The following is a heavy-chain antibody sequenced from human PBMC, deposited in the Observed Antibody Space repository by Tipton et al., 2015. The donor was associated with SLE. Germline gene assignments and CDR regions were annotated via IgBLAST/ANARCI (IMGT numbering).Heavy chain of an antibody. CDR3: ARDLGHGGDSDY. CDR2: MSHSGGA. V-gene: IGHV4-38-2*02. Sequence: LRLSCAVSGYSISSGYHWGWIRQPPGKGLEWIESMSHSGGASYNPSLKSRVTILRDMSKNQFSLELTSVTAADTAVYYCARDLGHGGDSDYWGQGTLVTVSS. D-gene: IGHD3-16*01. CDR1: GYSISSGYH. J-gene: IGHJ4*02.